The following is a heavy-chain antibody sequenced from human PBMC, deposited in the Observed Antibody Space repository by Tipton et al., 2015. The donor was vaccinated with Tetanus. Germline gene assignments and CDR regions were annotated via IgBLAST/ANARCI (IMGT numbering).Heavy chain of an antibody. CDR2: ISAYNGKT. Sequence: QSGPEVKEPGASVKVSCKASGYNFVNFGISWVRQAPGQGLEWMGWISAYNGKTKYAQRLQGRVTMTTDRSASPAYMDLRRLRSDDTAVYYCARVQEQRIYYYGMDVWGQGTTVTVSS. CDR1: GYNFVNFG. V-gene: IGHV1-18*01. CDR3: ARVQEQRIYYYGMDV. D-gene: IGHD6-25*01. J-gene: IGHJ6*02.